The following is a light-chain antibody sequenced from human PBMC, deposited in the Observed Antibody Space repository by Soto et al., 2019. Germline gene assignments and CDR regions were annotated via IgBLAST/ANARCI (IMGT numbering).Light chain of an antibody. Sequence: DIQLTQSPSFLSASVGDRVTISCRASQDTRRNLAWYQQETGRAPRLLIYAASIVQSGVPSRFSGSGSGTEFTLTVSGLQPEDFATYYCQQLNAYPHTFDQETKVDI. J-gene: IGKJ2*01. CDR2: AAS. CDR1: QDTRRN. V-gene: IGKV1-9*01. CDR3: QQLNAYPHT.